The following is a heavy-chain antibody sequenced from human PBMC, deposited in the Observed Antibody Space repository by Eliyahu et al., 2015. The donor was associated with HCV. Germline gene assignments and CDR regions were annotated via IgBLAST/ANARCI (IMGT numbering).Heavy chain of an antibody. CDR3: ARDRAPAAAELDY. D-gene: IGHD6-13*01. V-gene: IGHV3-48*01. CDR2: ISSSSSTI. Sequence: EVQLLESGGGLVQPGGSLRLSCAASGFPXSXYSMNWGRQXPGKGLGWVSYISSSSSTIYYADSVKGRFTISRDNAKNSLYLQMNSLRAEDTAVYYCARDRAPAAAELDYWGQGTLVTVSS. J-gene: IGHJ4*02. CDR1: GFPXSXYS.